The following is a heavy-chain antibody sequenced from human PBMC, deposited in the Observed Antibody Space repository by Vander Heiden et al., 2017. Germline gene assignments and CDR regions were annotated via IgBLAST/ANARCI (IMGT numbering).Heavy chain of an antibody. Sequence: QVQLVQSGAEVKKPGASVTVSCKASGYTFTGYYMHWVRQAPGQGLEWMGWINPNSGGTNYAQKFQGRVTMTRDTSISTAYMELSRLRSDDTAVYYCASAYCSSTSCYGGPFDYWGQGTLVTVSS. V-gene: IGHV1-2*02. D-gene: IGHD2-2*01. CDR1: GYTFTGYY. CDR3: ASAYCSSTSCYGGPFDY. J-gene: IGHJ4*02. CDR2: INPNSGGT.